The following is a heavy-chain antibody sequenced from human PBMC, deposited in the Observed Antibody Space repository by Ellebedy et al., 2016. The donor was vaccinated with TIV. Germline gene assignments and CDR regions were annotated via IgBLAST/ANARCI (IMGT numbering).Heavy chain of an antibody. J-gene: IGHJ5*02. CDR1: GFTFSSYG. Sequence: GESLKISCAASGFTFSSYGMHWVRQAPGKGLEWVAVISYDGSNKYYADSVKGRFTISRDNSKNTLYLQMNSLGAEDKAVYYCAKDRGAITYCFDPWGQGTLVTVSS. CDR2: ISYDGSNK. D-gene: IGHD2-21*01. V-gene: IGHV3-30*18. CDR3: AKDRGAITYCFDP.